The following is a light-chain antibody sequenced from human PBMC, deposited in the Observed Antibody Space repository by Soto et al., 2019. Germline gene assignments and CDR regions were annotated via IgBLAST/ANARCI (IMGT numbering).Light chain of an antibody. CDR2: QDS. CDR1: KLGDKY. J-gene: IGLJ1*01. V-gene: IGLV3-1*01. Sequence: SYELTQPPSVSVSLGQTASITCSGDKLGDKYACWYQQKPGQSPVLVIYQDSKRPSGIPERLSGSNSGNTATLTISGTQAMDEADYYCQAWDSSTLYVFGTGTKVTVL. CDR3: QAWDSSTLYV.